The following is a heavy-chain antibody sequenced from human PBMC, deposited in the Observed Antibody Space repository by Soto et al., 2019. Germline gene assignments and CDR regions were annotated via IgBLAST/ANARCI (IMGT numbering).Heavy chain of an antibody. J-gene: IGHJ4*02. CDR2: FDPEDGET. D-gene: IGHD6-19*01. V-gene: IGHV1-24*01. Sequence: ASVKVSCKVSGYTLTELSMHWVRQAPGKGLEWMGGFDPEDGETIYAQKFQGRVTMTEDTSTDTAYMELSSLRSEDTAVYYCARAVAVAADFDYWGQGALVTVSS. CDR3: ARAVAVAADFDY. CDR1: GYTLTELS.